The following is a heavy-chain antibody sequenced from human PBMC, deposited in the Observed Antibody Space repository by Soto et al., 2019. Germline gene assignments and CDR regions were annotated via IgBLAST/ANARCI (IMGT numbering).Heavy chain of an antibody. V-gene: IGHV3-21*01. D-gene: IGHD4-4*01. Sequence: EVQLVESGGGLVKPGGSLRLSCAASGVTFNTYDMNWVRHAPGKGLEWVSSITTSSAYIYYADSLKGRITISRYNAKTSLSRQMNSLRAEATAVYYCVRSVTARVLRHGWFDTWGQGILVTVSS. CDR3: VRSVTARVLRHGWFDT. J-gene: IGHJ5*02. CDR1: GVTFNTYD. CDR2: ITTSSAYI.